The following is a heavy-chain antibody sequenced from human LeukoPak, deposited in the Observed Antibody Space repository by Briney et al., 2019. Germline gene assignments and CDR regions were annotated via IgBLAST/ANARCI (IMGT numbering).Heavy chain of an antibody. CDR3: ARDWIRLRDGYNVDPFDY. Sequence: SETLSLTCTVSGGSISSGSYYWSWIRQPAGKGLEWIGRIYTSGSTNYNPSLKRRVTISVDTSKNQFSLKLSSVTAADTAVYYCARDWIRLRDGYNVDPFDYWGQGTLVTVSS. CDR1: GGSISSGSYY. V-gene: IGHV4-61*02. CDR2: IYTSGST. D-gene: IGHD5-24*01. J-gene: IGHJ4*02.